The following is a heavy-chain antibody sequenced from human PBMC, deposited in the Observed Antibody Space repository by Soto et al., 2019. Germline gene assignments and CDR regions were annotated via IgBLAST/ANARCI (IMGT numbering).Heavy chain of an antibody. CDR3: ARSQGSSTSLEIYYYYYYGMDV. CDR2: IIPISETT. D-gene: IGHD2-2*01. Sequence: QVQLVQSGAEVKKPGSSVKVSCKASGGTFSSYAISWVRQAPGQGPEWMGGIIPISETTNYAQKFQGRVTITADESKSTAYMELSSLRSEETAVYCCARSQGSSTSLEIYYYYYYGMDVWGQGTTVTVSS. J-gene: IGHJ6*02. CDR1: GGTFSSYA. V-gene: IGHV1-69*01.